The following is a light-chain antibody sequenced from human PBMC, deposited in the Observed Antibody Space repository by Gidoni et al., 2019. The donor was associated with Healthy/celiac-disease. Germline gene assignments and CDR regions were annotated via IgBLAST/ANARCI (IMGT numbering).Light chain of an antibody. CDR1: QSISSW. V-gene: IGKV1-5*03. J-gene: IGKJ1*01. CDR2: KAS. CDR3: QQYNSYSRT. Sequence: DIQMTQSPSTLSASVGDRVTITCRASQSISSWLAWYQQKPGKAPKLLIYKASSLESGGPSRFSGSGSGTEFTLTISSLQPDDFATYYCQQYNSYSRTFXXXTKVEIK.